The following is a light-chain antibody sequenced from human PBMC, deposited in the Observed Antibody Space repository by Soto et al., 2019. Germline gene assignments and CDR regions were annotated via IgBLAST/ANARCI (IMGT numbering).Light chain of an antibody. CDR2: EVN. CDR3: KSYTGINNWV. V-gene: IGLV2-8*01. CDR1: SSDVGGYNY. J-gene: IGLJ3*02. Sequence: QSALTQPPSASGSPGQSVTISCTGTSSDVGGYNYVSWYQQHPGKAPKVMIYEVNKRPSGVPDRFSGSKSGNTASLTVSGLQDEDEADYYCKSYTGINNWVFGGGTKLTVL.